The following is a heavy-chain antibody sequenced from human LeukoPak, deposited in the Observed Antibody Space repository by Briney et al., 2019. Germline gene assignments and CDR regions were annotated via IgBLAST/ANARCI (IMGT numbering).Heavy chain of an antibody. Sequence: GGSLRLSCAASGFTFSSYAMSWVRQAPVKGLEWVAVISYDGSNKYYADSVKGRFTISRDNSKNTLYLQMSSLRAEDTAVYYCARDWSDFWSGYSNYWGQGTLVTVSS. D-gene: IGHD3-3*01. CDR2: ISYDGSNK. V-gene: IGHV3-30-3*01. J-gene: IGHJ4*02. CDR3: ARDWSDFWSGYSNY. CDR1: GFTFSSYA.